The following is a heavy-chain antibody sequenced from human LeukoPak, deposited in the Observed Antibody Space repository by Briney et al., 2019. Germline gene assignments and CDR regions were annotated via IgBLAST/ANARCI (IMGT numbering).Heavy chain of an antibody. CDR2: RNPGDSGT. CDR3: ARHGRSSYGIDY. D-gene: IGHD3-16*01. V-gene: IGHV5-51*01. Sequence: GESLKISCKGSGYTFSSYWIGWVRQMPGKGLEWMGIRNPGDSGTRYSPSFQGQVTISADKSINTAYLQWSSLKASDTAMYYCARHGRSSYGIDYWGQGTLVTVSS. J-gene: IGHJ4*02. CDR1: GYTFSSYW.